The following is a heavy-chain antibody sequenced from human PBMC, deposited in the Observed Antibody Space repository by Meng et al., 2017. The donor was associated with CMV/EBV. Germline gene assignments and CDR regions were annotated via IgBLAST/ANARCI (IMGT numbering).Heavy chain of an antibody. D-gene: IGHD3-16*02. Sequence: GESLKISCAASGFTFSSAWMNWVRQAPGKGLEWVGRIKSKTDGGTIDYAAPVKGRFTISRDDSKNTLYLQMNSLKTEDTAVYYCTTASLRHYYDMDVWGQGTTVTVSS. CDR3: TTASLRHYYDMDV. J-gene: IGHJ6*02. CDR2: IKSKTDGGTI. CDR1: GFTFSSAW. V-gene: IGHV3-15*01.